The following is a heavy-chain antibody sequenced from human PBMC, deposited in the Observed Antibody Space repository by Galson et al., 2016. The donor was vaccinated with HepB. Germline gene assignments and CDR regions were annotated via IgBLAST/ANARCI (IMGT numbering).Heavy chain of an antibody. D-gene: IGHD2-21*01. CDR3: STGDHHDTHAIYFD. CDR1: GFTSTSSA. J-gene: IGHJ4*01. CDR2: IVVARGNT. V-gene: IGHV1-58*01. Sequence: SVKVSCKASGFTSTSSAVQWVRQARGQRLEWIGWIVVARGNTNYAQKFQESVTITRDMSTSTAYRELSSLRSEDTAVYFCSTGDHHDTHAIYFDWGQGTLVTVSS.